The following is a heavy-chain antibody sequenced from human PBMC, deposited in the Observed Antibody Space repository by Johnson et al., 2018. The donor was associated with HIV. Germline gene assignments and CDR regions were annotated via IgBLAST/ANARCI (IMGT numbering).Heavy chain of an antibody. CDR2: ISYDGSNK. J-gene: IGHJ3*02. Sequence: QVQLVESGGGVVQPGRSLRLSCAASGFTFSSYAMHWVRQAPGKGLEWVAVISYDGSNKYYADSVKGRFTISRDNSKNTLYLQMNSLRAEETAVYYCARSPEGDAFDIWGQGTMVTVSS. CDR3: ARSPEGDAFDI. CDR1: GFTFSSYA. V-gene: IGHV3-30*14.